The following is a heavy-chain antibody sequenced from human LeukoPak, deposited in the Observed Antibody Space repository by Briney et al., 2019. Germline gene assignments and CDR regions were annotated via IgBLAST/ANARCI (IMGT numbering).Heavy chain of an antibody. D-gene: IGHD3-10*01. V-gene: IGHV1-8*01. J-gene: IGHJ4*02. CDR1: GYTFTSYD. CDR3: ARGYGSGSYLYFDY. CDR2: MNPNSGNT. Sequence: ASVTVSCKASGYTFTSYDINWVRQATGQGLEWMGWMNPNSGNTGYAQRFQGRVTMTRNTSISTAYMELSSLRSEDTAVYYCARGYGSGSYLYFDYWGQGTLVTVSS.